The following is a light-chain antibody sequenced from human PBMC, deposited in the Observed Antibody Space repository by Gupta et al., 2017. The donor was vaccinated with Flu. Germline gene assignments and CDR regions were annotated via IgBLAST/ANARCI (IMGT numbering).Light chain of an antibody. CDR1: QTIRSN. CDR3: CQYEDRPPWT. Sequence: EIVMTQSPATVSVSPGEEATLSCRASQTIRSNLSWYQQKPGQPPRLLIFGAVTRATGVPARRSSGSSCTTYFPLTSSLQSAEYFVDYYCQYEDRPPWTFGQGTKVEIK. V-gene: IGKV3-15*01. CDR2: GAV. J-gene: IGKJ1*01.